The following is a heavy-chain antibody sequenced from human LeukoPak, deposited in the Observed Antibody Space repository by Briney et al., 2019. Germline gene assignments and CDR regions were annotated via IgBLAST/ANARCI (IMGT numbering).Heavy chain of an antibody. J-gene: IGHJ5*02. CDR3: ARRRFSQGSFDP. Sequence: PSETLSLTCAVYGGPFSGHYYSWIRQPPGKGLEWIGEINHSGSSSYNPSLKTRVTISVDTSKSQFSLKLSSVTAADTAVYYCARRRFSQGSFDPWGQGTLVTVSS. V-gene: IGHV4-34*01. CDR1: GGPFSGHY. CDR2: INHSGSS. D-gene: IGHD3-10*01.